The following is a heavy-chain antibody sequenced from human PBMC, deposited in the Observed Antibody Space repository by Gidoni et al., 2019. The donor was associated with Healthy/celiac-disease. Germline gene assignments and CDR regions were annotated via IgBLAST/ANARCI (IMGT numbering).Heavy chain of an antibody. V-gene: IGHV4-38-2*01. CDR3: ARGIYYDSSGFDAFDI. D-gene: IGHD3-22*01. Sequence: QVQLQESGPGLVKPSETLSLTCAVSGYSISSGYYWGWIRPPPGKGLEWIGSSYHSGSTYYNPSLKSRVTISVDTSKNQFSLKLSSVTAADTAVYYCARGIYYDSSGFDAFDIWGQGTMVTVSS. J-gene: IGHJ3*02. CDR1: GYSISSGYY. CDR2: SYHSGST.